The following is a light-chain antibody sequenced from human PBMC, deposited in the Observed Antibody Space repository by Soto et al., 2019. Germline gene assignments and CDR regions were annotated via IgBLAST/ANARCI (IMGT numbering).Light chain of an antibody. CDR1: STDFVSYSR. J-gene: IGLJ1*01. CDR3: SLYTSENTYV. Sequence: QSALTQPPSVSGSPGQSVTISCTGTSTDFVSYSRVSWYQQPPGTAPKLIIYEASNRPSGVPDRFSGSKSGNTASLTISGLQAADAADYYCSLYTSENTYVFGTGTKVTVL. V-gene: IGLV2-18*01. CDR2: EAS.